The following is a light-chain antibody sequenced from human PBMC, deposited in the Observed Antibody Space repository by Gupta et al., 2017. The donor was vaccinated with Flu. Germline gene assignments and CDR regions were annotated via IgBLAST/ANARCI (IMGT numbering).Light chain of an antibody. CDR1: SSSIGSAT. V-gene: IGLV1-44*01. CDR2: ANN. CDR3: ATWIDTRSGQV. Sequence: TVSLTCSGGSSSIGSATVDWYQQVPGRAPRLLIFANNQRPAGVPGRFSGSKSGTSASLAISGLQPEDEGDYYCATWIDTRSGQVFGGGTKLVVL. J-gene: IGLJ2*01.